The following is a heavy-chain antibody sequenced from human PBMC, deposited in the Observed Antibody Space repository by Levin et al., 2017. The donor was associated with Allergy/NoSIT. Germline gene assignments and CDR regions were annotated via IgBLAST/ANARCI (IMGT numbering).Heavy chain of an antibody. D-gene: IGHD2-2*01. J-gene: IGHJ2*01. CDR1: GFRVSTYW. CDR3: VRGVATAIDWYFDL. V-gene: IGHV3-74*01. CDR2: MKSDGSRT. Sequence: LSLTCAASGFRVSTYWMHWVRQPPGKGLVWVSRMKSDGSRTNYADSVKGRFTISRDNAKNAVYLQMNSLRVEDTAVYYCVRGVATAIDWYFDLWGPGTLVSVSS.